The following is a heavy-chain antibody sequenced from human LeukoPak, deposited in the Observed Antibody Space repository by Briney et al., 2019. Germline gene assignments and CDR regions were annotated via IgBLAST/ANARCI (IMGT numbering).Heavy chain of an antibody. Sequence: SSVTVSCKSSGYTFTGSGWYLYWLRQAPGQGLECVGWIHPNNGATLYAQKFQGRVAITTDTSISTAYMELSRLRPDDTAMYYCARDGPAQMVDFDYWGQGTLVTVSS. V-gene: IGHV1-2*02. J-gene: IGHJ4*02. CDR3: ARDGPAQMVDFDY. CDR2: IHPNNGAT. CDR1: GYTFTGSGWY. D-gene: IGHD3-10*01.